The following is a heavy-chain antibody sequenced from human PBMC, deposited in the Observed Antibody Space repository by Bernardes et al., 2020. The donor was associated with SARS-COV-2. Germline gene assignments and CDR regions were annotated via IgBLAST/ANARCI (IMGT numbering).Heavy chain of an antibody. CDR1: GSSITNASYR. D-gene: IGHD1-26*01. J-gene: IGHJ4*02. CDR2: LSYGGNT. Sequence: SETLSLTCSVSGSSITNASYRWGWIRQPPGKGLEWIGSLSYGGNTYYTPSLRSRVTISADTSATQFSLKLTSVTAADTAVYYCARHPYSGSSRRFDYWGQGTLVTVSS. V-gene: IGHV4-39*01. CDR3: ARHPYSGSSRRFDY.